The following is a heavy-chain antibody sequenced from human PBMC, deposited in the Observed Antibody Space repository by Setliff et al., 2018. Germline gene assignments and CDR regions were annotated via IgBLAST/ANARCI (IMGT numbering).Heavy chain of an antibody. V-gene: IGHV3-33*01. Sequence: GGSLRLSCAASGFTFSRNGMHWVRQAPGKGLEWVAGTWYDGTTKYYADSVKGRFAISRDNAKNSLYLQMHSLRAEDTAVYYCVRDVSRWLQFLGSFDQWGQGTLVTVSS. J-gene: IGHJ4*02. CDR3: VRDVSRWLQFLGSFDQ. CDR2: TWYDGTTK. D-gene: IGHD5-12*01. CDR1: GFTFSRNG.